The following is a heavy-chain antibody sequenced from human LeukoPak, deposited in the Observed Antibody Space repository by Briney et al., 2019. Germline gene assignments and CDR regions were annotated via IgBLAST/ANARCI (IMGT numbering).Heavy chain of an antibody. Sequence: PSETLSLTCTVSGGPISSYYWSWIRQPPGKGLEWIGYIYYSGSTNYNPSLKSRVTISVDTSKNQFSLKLSSVTAADTAVYYCASGITGTTLDYWGQGTLVTVSS. CDR2: IYYSGST. V-gene: IGHV4-59*01. J-gene: IGHJ4*02. CDR1: GGPISSYY. D-gene: IGHD1-20*01. CDR3: ASGITGTTLDY.